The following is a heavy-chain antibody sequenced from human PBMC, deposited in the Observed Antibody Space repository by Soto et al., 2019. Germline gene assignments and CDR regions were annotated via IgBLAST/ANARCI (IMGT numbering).Heavy chain of an antibody. Sequence: SSETLSLTCTVSVGSVSSGSYYWSWIRQPPGKGLEWIGYISYSGNTNYNSSLKSRVTISKDTSENQFSLKVNSVTAADTAVYYCARYTTGGTGFDYWGQGTLVTVS. D-gene: IGHD1-1*01. CDR3: ARYTTGGTGFDY. CDR2: ISYSGNT. CDR1: VGSVSSGSYY. V-gene: IGHV4-61*01. J-gene: IGHJ4*02.